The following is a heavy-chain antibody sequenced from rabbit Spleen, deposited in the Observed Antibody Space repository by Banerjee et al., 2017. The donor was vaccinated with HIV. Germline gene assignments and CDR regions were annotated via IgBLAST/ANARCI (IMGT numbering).Heavy chain of an antibody. V-gene: IGHV1S40*01. CDR1: GVSFSFSSY. J-gene: IGHJ4*01. D-gene: IGHD2-1*01. CDR2: IDTGSSGFT. CDR3: ARGSAAMTMVITGFYFNL. Sequence: QSLEESGGDLVKPGASLTLTCTASGVSFSFSSYMCWVRQAPGKGLEWIACIDTGSSGFTYFATWAKGRFTCSKTSSTTVTLQVTRLTAADTATYFCARGSAAMTMVITGFYFNLWGPGTLVTVS.